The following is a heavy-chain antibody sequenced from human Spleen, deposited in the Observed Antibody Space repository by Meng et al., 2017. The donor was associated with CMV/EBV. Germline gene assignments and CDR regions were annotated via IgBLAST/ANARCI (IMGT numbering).Heavy chain of an antibody. J-gene: IGHJ4*02. D-gene: IGHD6-19*01. CDR1: GGSGSSGGYY. CDR3: ARVSSGWDYFDY. CDR2: IYYSGST. V-gene: IGHV4-31*03. Sequence: SGPGLGTPSQTLSLTCSVSGGSGSSGGYYWTWIRQHPGKGLEWFGHIYYSGSTFYNPSLKRRVIISIDTSKNQFSLNLRSVTAADTAVYYCARVSSGWDYFDYWGQGTLVTVSS.